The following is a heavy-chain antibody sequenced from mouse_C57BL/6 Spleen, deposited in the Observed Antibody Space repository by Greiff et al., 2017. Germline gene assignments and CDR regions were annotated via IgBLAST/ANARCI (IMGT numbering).Heavy chain of an antibody. Sequence: EVKLMESEGGLVQPGSSMKLSCTASGFTFSDYYMAWVRQVPEKGLEWVANINYDGSSTYYLDSLKSRFIISRDNAKNILYLQMSSLKSEDTATYYCAREIYDGYQYYFDYWGQGTTLTVSS. D-gene: IGHD2-3*01. V-gene: IGHV5-16*01. CDR1: GFTFSDYY. J-gene: IGHJ2*01. CDR3: AREIYDGYQYYFDY. CDR2: INYDGSST.